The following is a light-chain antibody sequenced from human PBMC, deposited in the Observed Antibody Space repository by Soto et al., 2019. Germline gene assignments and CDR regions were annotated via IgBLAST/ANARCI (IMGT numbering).Light chain of an antibody. Sequence: QYVLTQPASVSGSPGQSITISCTGTSRDVGIYNLVSWYQQHPGKAPKLMIYEGNKRPSGVSNRFSGSRSGNTASLTISGLEAEDEAHYYFCSYTDGSSLLFGGGTKVTVL. CDR2: EGN. CDR1: SRDVGIYNL. CDR3: CSYTDGSSLL. J-gene: IGLJ3*02. V-gene: IGLV2-23*01.